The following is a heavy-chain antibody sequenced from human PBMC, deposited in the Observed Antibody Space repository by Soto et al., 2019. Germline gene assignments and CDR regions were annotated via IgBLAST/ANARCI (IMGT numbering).Heavy chain of an antibody. CDR3: AKGDYAEFLWFGA. Sequence: GGSLRLSCAASGFSFSSFAMTWVRQAPGKGLEWVSAIGGSGFSTYYTDAVKGRFTISRDNSKNMLFLQMNSLTAEDAAMYYCAKGDYAEFLWFGAWGPGTPVTVSS. J-gene: IGHJ5*02. CDR2: IGGSGFST. D-gene: IGHD3-16*01. V-gene: IGHV3-23*01. CDR1: GFSFSSFA.